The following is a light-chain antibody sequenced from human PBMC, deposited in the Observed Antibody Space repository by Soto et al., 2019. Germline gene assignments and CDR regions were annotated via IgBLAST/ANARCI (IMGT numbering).Light chain of an antibody. V-gene: IGKV4-1*01. CDR2: WAS. CDR1: QSVLYSSNNKNY. J-gene: IGKJ3*01. CDR3: QQYYSPPIRFGFT. Sequence: IVMTQSPDSLAVSLGERATINCKSSQSVLYSSNNKNYLAWYQQKPGQPPKLLIYWASTRESWVPDRFSGSGSGTDFTLTISSLQAEDEAVYYCQQYYSPPIRFGFTFGPGTKVDIK.